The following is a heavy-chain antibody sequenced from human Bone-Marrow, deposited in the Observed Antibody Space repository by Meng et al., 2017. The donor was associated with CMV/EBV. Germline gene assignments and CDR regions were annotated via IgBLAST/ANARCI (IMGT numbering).Heavy chain of an antibody. CDR2: ISYDGSNK. J-gene: IGHJ3*02. CDR3: AREGELDAFDI. Sequence: GGSLRLSCAASGFTFSSYAMHWVRQAPGKGLEWVAVISYDGSNKYYADSVKGRFTISRDNSKNTLHLQMNSLRAEDAAVYYCAREGELDAFDIWGQGTMVTVSS. CDR1: GFTFSSYA. V-gene: IGHV3-30*04. D-gene: IGHD1-26*01.